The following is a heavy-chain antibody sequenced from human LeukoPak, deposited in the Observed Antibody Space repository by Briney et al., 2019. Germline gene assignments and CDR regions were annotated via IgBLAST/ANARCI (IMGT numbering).Heavy chain of an antibody. Sequence: ASVKVSCKASGYTFTSYGISWVRQAPGQGLEWMGWISAYNGNTNYAQKLQGRVTMTTDTSTSTAYMELRSLRSDDTAVYYCARGLKTYYYGSGSYYVSPWFDPWGQGTLVTVSS. CDR1: GYTFTSYG. D-gene: IGHD3-10*01. V-gene: IGHV1-18*01. CDR3: ARGLKTYYYGSGSYYVSPWFDP. J-gene: IGHJ5*02. CDR2: ISAYNGNT.